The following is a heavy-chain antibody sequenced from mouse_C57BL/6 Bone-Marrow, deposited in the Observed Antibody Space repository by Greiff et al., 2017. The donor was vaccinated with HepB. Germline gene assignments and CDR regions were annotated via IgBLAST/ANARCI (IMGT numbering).Heavy chain of an antibody. V-gene: IGHV1-80*01. Sequence: LVESGAELVKPGASVKISCKASGYAFSSYWMNWVKQRPGKGLEWIGQIYPGDGDTNYNGKFKGKATLTADKSSSTAYMQLSSLTSEDSAVYFCARKPYYGSSYWYFDVWGTGTTVTVSS. CDR2: IYPGDGDT. D-gene: IGHD1-1*01. J-gene: IGHJ1*03. CDR1: GYAFSSYW. CDR3: ARKPYYGSSYWYFDV.